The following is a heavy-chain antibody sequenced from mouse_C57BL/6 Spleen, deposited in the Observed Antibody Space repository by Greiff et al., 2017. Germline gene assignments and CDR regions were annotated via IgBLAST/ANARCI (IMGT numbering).Heavy chain of an antibody. CDR1: GYAFSSSW. J-gene: IGHJ3*01. Sequence: VQLQQSGPELVKPGASVKISCKASGYAFSSSWMNWVKQRTGKGLEWIGRLYPGDGDTNYNGKFKGKATLTADKSSSTAYMQLSSLSAEDSAVYFCATRSRLSYWGQGTLVTVSA. CDR2: LYPGDGDT. V-gene: IGHV1-82*01. CDR3: ATRSRLSY. D-gene: IGHD1-1*01.